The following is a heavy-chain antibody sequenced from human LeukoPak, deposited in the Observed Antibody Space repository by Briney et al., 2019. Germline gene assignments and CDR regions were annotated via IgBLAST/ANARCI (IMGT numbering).Heavy chain of an antibody. CDR3: ARDLYPLLWFGELTYFDY. J-gene: IGHJ4*02. CDR1: GYTFTSYG. CDR2: ISAYNGNT. D-gene: IGHD3-10*01. V-gene: IGHV1-18*01. Sequence: ASVTVSCKASGYTFTSYGISWVRQAPGQGLEWMGWISAYNGNTNYAQKLQGRVTMTTDTSTSTAYMELRSLRSDDTAVYYCARDLYPLLWFGELTYFDYWGQGTLVTVSS.